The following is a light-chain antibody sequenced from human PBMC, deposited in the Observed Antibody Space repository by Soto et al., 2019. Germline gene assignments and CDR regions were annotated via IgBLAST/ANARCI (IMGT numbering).Light chain of an antibody. Sequence: QSVLTQPASVSGSPGQSITISCTGTSSDIGDYDYVSWYQQLPGKAPKLLIFDVTHRPSGVSDRFSGSKSGNTASLTISGVRPEDEADYYCCSHAGRGSVLFGGGTKLTVL. J-gene: IGLJ2*01. CDR1: SSDIGDYDY. CDR3: CSHAGRGSVL. CDR2: DVT. V-gene: IGLV2-14*03.